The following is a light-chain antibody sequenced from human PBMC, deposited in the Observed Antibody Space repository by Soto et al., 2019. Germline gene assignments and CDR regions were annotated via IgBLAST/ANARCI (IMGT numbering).Light chain of an antibody. V-gene: IGKV1-39*01. CDR2: AAS. CDR1: QSISSY. J-gene: IGKJ5*01. CDR3: QQSYSIPYT. Sequence: DIQMTQSPSSLSASVGDRVTITCRASQSISSYLNWYQQKPGKAPKLLIYAASSLQSRVPSRFSGSGSGTDFTLSISSLQPEDFATYYCQQSYSIPYTFGQGTRLEIK.